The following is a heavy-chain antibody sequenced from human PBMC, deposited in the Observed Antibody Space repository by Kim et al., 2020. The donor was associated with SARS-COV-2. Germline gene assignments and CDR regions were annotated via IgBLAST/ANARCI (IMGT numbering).Heavy chain of an antibody. D-gene: IGHD2-15*01. V-gene: IGHV3-23*01. Sequence: DSVKGRFTISRDNSKNTLYLQMNSLRVEDTAVYYCGKGGGSTARYNWFDPWGQGTLVTVSS. J-gene: IGHJ5*02. CDR3: GKGGGSTARYNWFDP.